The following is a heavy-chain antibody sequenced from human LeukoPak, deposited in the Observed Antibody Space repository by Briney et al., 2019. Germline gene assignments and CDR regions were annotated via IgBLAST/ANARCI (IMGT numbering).Heavy chain of an antibody. Sequence: GGSLRLSCAASGFTFSNAWMSWVRQAPGMGLEWVSAISGSGGSTYYADSVKGRFTISRDNSKNTLYLQMNSLRAEDTAVYYCAKEEYFDWLTGYWGQGTLVTVSS. D-gene: IGHD3-9*01. V-gene: IGHV3-23*01. CDR3: AKEEYFDWLTGY. CDR2: ISGSGGST. CDR1: GFTFSNAW. J-gene: IGHJ4*02.